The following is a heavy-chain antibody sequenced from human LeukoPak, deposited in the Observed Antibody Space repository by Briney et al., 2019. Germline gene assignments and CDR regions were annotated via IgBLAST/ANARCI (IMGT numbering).Heavy chain of an antibody. V-gene: IGHV1-8*01. CDR3: ARGSYYDSSGYETAFDI. CDR2: MNPNSGNT. D-gene: IGHD3-22*01. CDR1: GYTFTSYD. J-gene: IGHJ3*02. Sequence: ASVTVSCTASGYTFTSYDINWVRQATGQGLEWMGWMNPNSGNTGYAQKFQGRVTMTRNTSISTAYMELSSLRSEDTAVYYCARGSYYDSSGYETAFDIWGQGTMVTVSS.